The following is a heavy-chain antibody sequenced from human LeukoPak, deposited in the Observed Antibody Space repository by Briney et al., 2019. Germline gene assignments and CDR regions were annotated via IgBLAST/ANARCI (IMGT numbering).Heavy chain of an antibody. Sequence: ASVKVSCKASGYSLTTYYMNWVRQAPGQGLEWMAIINPSGGSTNYAQKFQGRVTMTRDTPTNTVYMELSSLRTGDTAVYYCASVYLYGMDVWGQGTTVTVSS. CDR1: GYSLTTYY. V-gene: IGHV1-46*01. CDR3: ASVYLYGMDV. CDR2: INPSGGST. J-gene: IGHJ6*02. D-gene: IGHD2-8*01.